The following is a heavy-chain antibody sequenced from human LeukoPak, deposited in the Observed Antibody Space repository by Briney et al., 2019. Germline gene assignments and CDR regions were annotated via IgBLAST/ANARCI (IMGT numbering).Heavy chain of an antibody. CDR1: GFSFSNYW. Sequence: GGSLRLSCTASGFSFSNYWMSWVRQAPGKGLEWVANINQDGSGKYYVDSVKGRFTISRDNAKNSLYLQMNSLRAEDTAVYYCARESDSSGFGAFDIWGQGTMVTVSS. CDR2: INQDGSGK. J-gene: IGHJ3*02. V-gene: IGHV3-7*04. CDR3: ARESDSSGFGAFDI. D-gene: IGHD3-22*01.